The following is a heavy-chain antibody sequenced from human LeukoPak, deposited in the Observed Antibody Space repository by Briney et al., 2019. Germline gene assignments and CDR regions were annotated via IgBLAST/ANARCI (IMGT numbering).Heavy chain of an antibody. J-gene: IGHJ4*02. D-gene: IGHD3-10*01. CDR3: AKESKLYYGSGRRAMANGGFGY. V-gene: IGHV3-23*01. Sequence: PGGSLRLSCAASGLTFSSYAMSWVRQAPGKGLEWVSGISGSGGSTYYTDSVKGRFTISRDNSKNTLYLQMNSLRAEDTAVYYCAKESKLYYGSGRRAMANGGFGYWGQGTLVTVSS. CDR1: GLTFSSYA. CDR2: ISGSGGST.